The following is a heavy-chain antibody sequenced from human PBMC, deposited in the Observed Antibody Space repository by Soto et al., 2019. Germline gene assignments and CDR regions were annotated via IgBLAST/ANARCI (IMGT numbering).Heavy chain of an antibody. CDR3: ARGASAPRTETQPNRGGMDV. CDR1: GVDFRGSY. Sequence: PGGSLRLSCVASGVDFRGSYMNWIRQAPGKGLEWISYISDTGRTIHYADSVKGRFVISRDNSKDSLYLQMNDLRADDTAVYYCARGASAPRTETQPNRGGMDVWGQGTTVTVSS. J-gene: IGHJ6*02. D-gene: IGHD7-27*01. CDR2: ISDTGRTI. V-gene: IGHV3-11*01.